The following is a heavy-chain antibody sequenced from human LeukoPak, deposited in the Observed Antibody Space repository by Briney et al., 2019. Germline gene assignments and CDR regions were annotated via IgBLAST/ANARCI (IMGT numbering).Heavy chain of an antibody. D-gene: IGHD6-19*01. Sequence: SETLSLTCTVSGASINSYSWGWIRQPAGRPLEWIARFYTSGSNDYNPSLRSRVTMSLDTSRNQQFSLKLSSVTAADTAVYYCVRPDSGGGAFDIWGQGTMVIVSS. CDR1: GASINSYS. V-gene: IGHV4-4*07. CDR2: FYTSGSN. J-gene: IGHJ3*02. CDR3: VRPDSGGGAFDI.